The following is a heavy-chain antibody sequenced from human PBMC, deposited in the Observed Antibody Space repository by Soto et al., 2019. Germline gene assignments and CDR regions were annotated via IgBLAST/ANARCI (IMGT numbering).Heavy chain of an antibody. J-gene: IGHJ4*02. D-gene: IGHD3-9*01. Sequence: SLRLSCAASGFSFSSCEMSWVRQAPGKGLEWVSYISGSGTSTQYSDSVKGRFTISRDNAKNSLHLQMNSLGAEDTAVYYCASKIVTPGYHYYDYWGQGTLVTVSP. CDR3: ASKIVTPGYHYYDY. V-gene: IGHV3-48*03. CDR2: ISGSGTST. CDR1: GFSFSSCE.